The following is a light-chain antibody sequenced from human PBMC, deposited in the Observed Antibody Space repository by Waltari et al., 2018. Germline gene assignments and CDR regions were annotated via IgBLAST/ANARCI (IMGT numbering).Light chain of an antibody. CDR3: FSYADGRSLV. CDR2: ACT. CDR1: SHELGSSTP. V-gene: IGLV2-23*01. Sequence: QSALTQPASVSGSPRQSIPISCTGSSHELGSSTPVSWSPHHPDTAPNPLLYACTARPHGFSHRFSCSNSGNTASLTVSPRQAEDEADYYCFSYADGRSLVFGGGTKLTVL. J-gene: IGLJ2*01.